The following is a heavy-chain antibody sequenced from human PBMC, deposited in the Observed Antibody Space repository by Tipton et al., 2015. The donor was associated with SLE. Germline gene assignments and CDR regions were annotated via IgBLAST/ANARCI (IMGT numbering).Heavy chain of an antibody. CDR3: ASREIGYYGSGREY. Sequence: LRLSCTVSGGSISSGGYYWSWIRQHPGKGLEWIGYIYYSGSTYYNPSLKSRVTISVDRSKNQFSLKLSSVTAADTAVYYCASREIGYYGSGREYWGQGTLVTVSS. CDR2: IYYSGST. J-gene: IGHJ4*02. V-gene: IGHV4-31*02. D-gene: IGHD3-10*01. CDR1: GGSISSGGYY.